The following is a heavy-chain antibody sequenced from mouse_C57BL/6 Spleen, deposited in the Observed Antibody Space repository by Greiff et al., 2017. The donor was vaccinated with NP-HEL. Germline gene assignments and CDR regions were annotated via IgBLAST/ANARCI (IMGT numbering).Heavy chain of an antibody. CDR3: ARHLSWYFDV. J-gene: IGHJ1*03. CDR1: GFTFSDYY. CDR2: ISNGGGST. V-gene: IGHV5-12*01. Sequence: EVKLQESGGGLVQPGGSLKLSCAASGFTFSDYYMYWVRQTPEKRLEWVAYISNGGGSTYYPDTVKGRFTISRDNAKNTLYLQMSRLKSEDTAMYYCARHLSWYFDVWGTGTTVTVSS. D-gene: IGHD6-5*01.